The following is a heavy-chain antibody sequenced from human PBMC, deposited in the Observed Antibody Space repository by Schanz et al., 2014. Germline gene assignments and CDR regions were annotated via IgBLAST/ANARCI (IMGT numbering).Heavy chain of an antibody. CDR1: GDSISSYY. CDR2: IYYSGST. D-gene: IGHD3-10*01. V-gene: IGHV4-59*01. CDR3: ARTVERWFGELMSVGWFDP. J-gene: IGHJ5*02. Sequence: QVQLQESGPGLVKPSETLSLTCTVSGDSISSYYWSWIRQPPGKGLEWIGYIYYSGSTNYNPSLKSRVTISIDTSKNQFSLKLSSVTAADTAVYYCARTVERWFGELMSVGWFDPWGQGTLVTVSS.